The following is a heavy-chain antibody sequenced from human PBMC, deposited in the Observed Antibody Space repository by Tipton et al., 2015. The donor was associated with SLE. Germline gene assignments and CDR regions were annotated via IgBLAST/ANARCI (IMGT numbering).Heavy chain of an antibody. J-gene: IGHJ6*02. CDR3: AGEGITHYDYWSGLPSGGLDA. CDR1: GAYISSGSYH. Sequence: TLSLTCTVSGAYISSGSYHWNWIRQPAGKGLDWIGQIQSNGNINYNPSLKSRVTISVDTSKNQFSLKLSSVTAADTAVYYCAGEGITHYDYWSGLPSGGLDAWGQGTTVTVSS. CDR2: IQSNGNI. D-gene: IGHD3-3*01. V-gene: IGHV4-61*09.